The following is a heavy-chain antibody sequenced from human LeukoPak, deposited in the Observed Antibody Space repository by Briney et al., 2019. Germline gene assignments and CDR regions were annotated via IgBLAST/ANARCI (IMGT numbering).Heavy chain of an antibody. D-gene: IGHD5-18*01. CDR2: IKQDGSEK. J-gene: IGHJ6*03. CDR3: ARDDVDTAMVTGYYYMDV. V-gene: IGHV3-7*01. CDR1: GFTFSSYW. Sequence: HPGGSLRLSCAASGFTFSSYWMSWVRQAPGKGLEWVANIKQDGSEKYYVDSVKGRFTISRDNAKNSLYLQMNSLRAEDTAVYYCARDDVDTAMVTGYYYMDVWGKGTTVTISS.